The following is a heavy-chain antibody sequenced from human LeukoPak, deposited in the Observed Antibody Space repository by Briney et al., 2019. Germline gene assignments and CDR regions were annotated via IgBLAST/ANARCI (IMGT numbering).Heavy chain of an antibody. CDR3: ARELPRWDY. J-gene: IGHJ4*02. Sequence: SETLSLTCTVSGGSISSSSYYWGWIRQPPGKGLEWIGSIYYSGSTYYNPSLESRVSISVDTSKNQFSLRLSSVTAADTAVYYCARELPRWDYWGQGTLVTVSS. V-gene: IGHV4-39*01. CDR1: GGSISSSSYY. D-gene: IGHD1-7*01. CDR2: IYYSGST.